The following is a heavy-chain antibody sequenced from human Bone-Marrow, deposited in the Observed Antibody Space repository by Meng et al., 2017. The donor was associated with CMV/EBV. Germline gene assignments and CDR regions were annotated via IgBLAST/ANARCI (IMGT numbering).Heavy chain of an antibody. Sequence: GGSLRLSCAAPGFTFSSYCMTWVRQAPGTGLELVANIMQDGIEKYSVDSVKGRFTISRDNARKLLFLQMNSLRAEDTAVYYCAKDLNYDSSRYSDAFDIWGLGTMVTFSS. V-gene: IGHV3-7*04. J-gene: IGHJ3*02. CDR2: IMQDGIEK. D-gene: IGHD3-22*01. CDR1: GFTFSSYC. CDR3: AKDLNYDSSRYSDAFDI.